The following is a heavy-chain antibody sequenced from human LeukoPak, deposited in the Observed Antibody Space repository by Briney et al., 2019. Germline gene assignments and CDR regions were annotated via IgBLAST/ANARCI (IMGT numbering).Heavy chain of an antibody. CDR3: ARAYDSYGG. CDR1: GYTFTDFG. D-gene: IGHD2-21*01. J-gene: IGHJ1*01. CDR2: ISTANGNT. Sequence: ASVKVSFKTSGYTFTDFGITWVRQAPGQGLEWMGWISTANGNTNSAQKFQGRITMPTDLLTTTAYMQLRSLRSDATAVYYCARAYDSYGGWGQGTLITVSS. V-gene: IGHV1-18*01.